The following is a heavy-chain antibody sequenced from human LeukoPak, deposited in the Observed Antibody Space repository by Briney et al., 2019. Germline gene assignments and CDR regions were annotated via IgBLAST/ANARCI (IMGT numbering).Heavy chain of an antibody. Sequence: QPGGSLRLSCAASGFTVSTNYVNWVRQAPGKGLEWVSAMYSDGRTYYADSVKGRFTISRDRSKNTLYLQMNSLRAEDTAVYFCARDASGGGIMDYWGQGTPVTVSS. CDR1: GFTVSTNY. CDR2: MYSDGRT. CDR3: ARDASGGGIMDY. V-gene: IGHV3-53*01. D-gene: IGHD3-16*01. J-gene: IGHJ4*02.